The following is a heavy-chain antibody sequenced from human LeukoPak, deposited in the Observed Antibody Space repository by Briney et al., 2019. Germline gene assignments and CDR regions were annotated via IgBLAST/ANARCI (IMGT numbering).Heavy chain of an antibody. J-gene: IGHJ5*02. CDR1: GYTFTGYY. CDR2: INPNSGGT. D-gene: IGHD2-2*01. CDR3: ARVTSRQLPGGYWFDP. Sequence: GASVKVSCKASGYTFTGYYMHWVRQAPGQGLEWMGWINPNSGGTNYAQKFQGRVTMTRDTSISTAYMELSRLRSDDTAVHCCARVTSRQLPGGYWFDPWGQGTLVTVSS. V-gene: IGHV1-2*02.